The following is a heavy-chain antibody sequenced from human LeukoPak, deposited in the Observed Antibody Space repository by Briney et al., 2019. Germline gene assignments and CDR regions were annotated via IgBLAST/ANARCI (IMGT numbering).Heavy chain of an antibody. V-gene: IGHV3-7*01. CDR1: GFTFSSSA. CDR2: IKQDGSEK. J-gene: IGHJ4*02. CDR3: ARESIAAAGMHY. Sequence: PGGSLRLSCAASGFTFSSSAMSWVRQAPGKGLEWVANIKQDGSEKYYVDSVKGRFTISRDNAKNSLYLQMNSLRAEDTAVYYCARESIAAAGMHYWGQGTLVTVSS. D-gene: IGHD6-13*01.